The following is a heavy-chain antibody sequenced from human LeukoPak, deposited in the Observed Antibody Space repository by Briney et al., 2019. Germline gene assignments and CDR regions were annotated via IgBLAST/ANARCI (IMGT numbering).Heavy chain of an antibody. CDR1: GFTFSSYS. Sequence: GGSLRLSCAASGFTFSSYSMNWVRQAPGKGLEWVSSISSSSSYIYYADSVKGRFTISRDNTKNSLYLQMNSLRAEDTAVYYCARARSGYDFDYWGQGTLVTVSS. J-gene: IGHJ4*02. V-gene: IGHV3-21*01. CDR2: ISSSSSYI. CDR3: ARARSGYDFDY. D-gene: IGHD5-12*01.